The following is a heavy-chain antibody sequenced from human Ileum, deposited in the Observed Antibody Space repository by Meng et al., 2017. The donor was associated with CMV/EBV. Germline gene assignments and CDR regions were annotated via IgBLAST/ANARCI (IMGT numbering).Heavy chain of an antibody. V-gene: IGHV4-39*07. CDR3: AGNCGCDCYLWFAFDI. Sequence: SETLSLTCTVSGGSISSSSYYWGWIRQPPGKGLEWIGSIYYSGSTYYNPSLKSRVTISVDTSKNQFSLKLSSVTAADTAVYYCAGNCGCDCYLWFAFDIWGQGTMVTVSS. CDR2: IYYSGST. J-gene: IGHJ3*02. D-gene: IGHD2-21*01. CDR1: GGSISSSSYY.